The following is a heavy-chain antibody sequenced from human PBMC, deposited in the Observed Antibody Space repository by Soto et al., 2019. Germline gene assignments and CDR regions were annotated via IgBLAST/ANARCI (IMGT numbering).Heavy chain of an antibody. J-gene: IGHJ5*02. Sequence: QVQLQESGPGLVKPSETLSLTCTVSGGSITDYSWVWIRQPAGKGLEWIGRIFSSGSTNYNPSLKRRISMSLYTSQNQFSLKLNSATATDTAVYFCARDQGVVVTADNWFDPWGQGILVTVSS. D-gene: IGHD2-21*02. V-gene: IGHV4-4*07. CDR3: ARDQGVVVTADNWFDP. CDR1: GGSITDYS. CDR2: IFSSGST.